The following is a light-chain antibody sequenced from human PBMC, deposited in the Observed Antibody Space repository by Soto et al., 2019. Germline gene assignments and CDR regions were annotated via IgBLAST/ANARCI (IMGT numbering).Light chain of an antibody. CDR2: EVT. CDR1: SSDVGTYNY. J-gene: IGLJ2*01. V-gene: IGLV2-14*01. Sequence: QSALTQPASVSGSPGQSITISCTGTSSDVGTYNYVSWYQQHPGKAPKLMISEVTDRPSGVSNRFSGSKSGNTASLTISGLPAEDAADYYCSSYTSSSALVFGGGTKVTVL. CDR3: SSYTSSSALV.